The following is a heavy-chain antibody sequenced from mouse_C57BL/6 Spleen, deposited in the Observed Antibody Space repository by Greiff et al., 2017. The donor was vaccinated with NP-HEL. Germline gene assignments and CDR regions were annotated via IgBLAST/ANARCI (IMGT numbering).Heavy chain of an antibody. J-gene: IGHJ4*01. V-gene: IGHV5-9-1*02. CDR1: GFTFSSYA. CDR2: ISSGGDYI. D-gene: IGHD1-1*01. CDR3: TRDKTTVVATGAMDY. Sequence: EVMLVESGESLVKPGGSLKLSCAASGFTFSSYAMSWVRQTPEKRLEWVAYISSGGDYIYYADTVKGRFTISRDNARNTLYLQMSSLKSEDTAMYYCTRDKTTVVATGAMDYWGQGTSVTVSS.